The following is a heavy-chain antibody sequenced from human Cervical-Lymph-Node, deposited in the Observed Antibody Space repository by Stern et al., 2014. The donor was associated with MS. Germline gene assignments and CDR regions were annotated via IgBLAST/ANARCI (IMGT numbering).Heavy chain of an antibody. CDR1: GFSLSTVGEG. V-gene: IGHV2-5*02. J-gene: IGHJ4*02. D-gene: IGHD3-10*01. CDR2: IYWDDDR. Sequence: ESGPTLVKPTQTLTLTCRVSGFSLSTVGEGVGWIRQPPGKALEWLALIYWDDDRRYRPSLKGRLTISKDTAKNVVVLKMTNMDPLDTATYYCAHTSLSVGVSFDYWGQGTLITVSS. CDR3: AHTSLSVGVSFDY.